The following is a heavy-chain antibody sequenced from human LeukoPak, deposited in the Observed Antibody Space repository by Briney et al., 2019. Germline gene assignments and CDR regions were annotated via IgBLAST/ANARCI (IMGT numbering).Heavy chain of an antibody. CDR1: GGSISSSSYY. V-gene: IGHV4-39*02. CDR3: ARDVDMTTVTTGRMDV. D-gene: IGHD4-11*01. Sequence: SETLSLTCTVSGGSISSSSYYWGWIRQPPGKGLEWIGSIYYSGSTYYNPSLKSRVTISVDTSKNQFSLKLSSVTAADTAVYYCARDVDMTTVTTGRMDVWGKGTTVTVSS. CDR2: IYYSGST. J-gene: IGHJ6*03.